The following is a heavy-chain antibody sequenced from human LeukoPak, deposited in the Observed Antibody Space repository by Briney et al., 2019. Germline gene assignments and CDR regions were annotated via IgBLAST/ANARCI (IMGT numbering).Heavy chain of an antibody. V-gene: IGHV4-39*07. J-gene: IGHJ4*02. CDR2: IYYSGST. D-gene: IGHD6-19*01. CDR1: GGSISSSSYY. Sequence: SSETLSLTCTVSGGSISSSSYYWGWIRQPPGKGLEWIGSIYYSGSTNYNPSLKSRVTISVDTSKNQFSLKLSSVTAADTAVYYCARDEAVAGTLADYWGQGTLVTVSS. CDR3: ARDEAVAGTLADY.